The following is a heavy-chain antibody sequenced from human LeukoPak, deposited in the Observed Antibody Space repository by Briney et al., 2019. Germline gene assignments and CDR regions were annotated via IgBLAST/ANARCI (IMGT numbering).Heavy chain of an antibody. CDR2: INHSGTT. V-gene: IGHV4-34*01. CDR3: ASSRVYSSSLWYYYMDV. CDR1: GGSFLAYY. D-gene: IGHD6-13*01. J-gene: IGHJ6*03. Sequence: PSETLSLTRAVYGGSFLAYYWSWIRQPPGKGLEWIAEINHSGTTNYKPSLKSRVTISIDTSKNQFSLKLSSVTAADTAVYYCASSRVYSSSLWYYYMDVWGKGNTVTVSS.